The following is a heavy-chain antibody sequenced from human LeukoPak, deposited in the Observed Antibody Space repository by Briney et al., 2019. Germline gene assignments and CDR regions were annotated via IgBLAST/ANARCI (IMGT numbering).Heavy chain of an antibody. CDR1: GYFISSGYY. CDR2: IYHDGST. V-gene: IGHV4-38-2*02. Sequence: PSETLSLTCSVSGYFISSGYYWGWIRQPPGKGLEWIGNIYHDGSTYYNPSLKSRVTISVDRSKNQFSLKLSSVTAADTAVYYCARVEGSDLELLFDYWGQGTLVTVSS. J-gene: IGHJ4*02. CDR3: ARVEGSDLELLFDY. D-gene: IGHD1-7*01.